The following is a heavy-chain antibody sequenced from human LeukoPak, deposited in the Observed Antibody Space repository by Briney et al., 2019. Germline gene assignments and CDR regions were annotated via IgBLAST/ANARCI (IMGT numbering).Heavy chain of an antibody. CDR2: ISGSGGSI. J-gene: IGHJ4*02. CDR1: GFTFSRYD. Sequence: GGSLRLSCVASGFTFSRYDMSWVRQAPGKGVEGVSNISGSGGSIYYADSVRGRFTISRDNFNNTLYLQMNSLRPEDTAVYYCADGSYYDILTGYYPFDYWCQGPLVTVSS. V-gene: IGHV3-23*01. D-gene: IGHD3-9*01. CDR3: ADGSYYDILTGYYPFDY.